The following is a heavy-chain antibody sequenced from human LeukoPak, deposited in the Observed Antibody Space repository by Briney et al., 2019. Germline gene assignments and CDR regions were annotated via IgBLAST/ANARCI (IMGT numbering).Heavy chain of an antibody. D-gene: IGHD3-22*01. CDR2: IIPIFGTA. J-gene: IGHJ5*02. CDR3: ATGYYDSSDHPGVNWFDP. CDR1: GGTFSSYA. Sequence: SVKVSCKASGGTFSSYAISWVRQAPGQGLEWMGGIIPIFGTANYAQKFQGRVTMTEDTSTDTAYMELSSLRSEDTAVYYCATGYYDSSDHPGVNWFDPWGQGTLVTVSS. V-gene: IGHV1-69*06.